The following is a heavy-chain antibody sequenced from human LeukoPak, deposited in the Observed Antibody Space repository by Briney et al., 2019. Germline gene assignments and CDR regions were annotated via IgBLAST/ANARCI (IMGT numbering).Heavy chain of an antibody. J-gene: IGHJ4*02. CDR3: ARRYSYSSLPDY. D-gene: IGHD6-19*01. V-gene: IGHV4-39*01. CDR2: IYYSGST. Sequence: SETLSLTCTVSGGSISSSTYYWGWIRQPPGKGMEWIGSIYYSGSTYYNPSLKSRVTISVDTSKNQFSLKLSSVTAADTAVYYCARRYSYSSLPDYWGQGTLVTVSS. CDR1: GGSISSSTYY.